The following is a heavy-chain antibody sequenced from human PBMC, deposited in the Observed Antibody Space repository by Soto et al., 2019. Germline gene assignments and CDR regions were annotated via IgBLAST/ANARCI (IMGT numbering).Heavy chain of an antibody. Sequence: VGSLRLSCAASGFTFSSYAMSWVRQAPGKGLEWVSIITSDGRTYYADSVKGRFTISRDNSKNTVYLQMNSLRAEDTAVYYCAKDYSTVTTDPLSVVLFDYWGQGALVTV. V-gene: IGHV3-23*01. D-gene: IGHD4-17*01. J-gene: IGHJ4*02. CDR2: ITSDGRT. CDR1: GFTFSSYA. CDR3: AKDYSTVTTDPLSVVLFDY.